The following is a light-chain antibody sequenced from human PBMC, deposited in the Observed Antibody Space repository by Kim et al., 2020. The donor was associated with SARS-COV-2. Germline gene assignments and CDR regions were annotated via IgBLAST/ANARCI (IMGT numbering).Light chain of an antibody. V-gene: IGLV3-1*01. CDR1: KLGDKY. CDR3: QAWDSSTVV. CDR2: QDS. Sequence: VSPGQTASITCAGEKLGDKYACWYQQKPGQSPVLVIYQDSKRPSGIPERFSGSNSGNTATLTISGTQTMDEADYYCQAWDSSTVVFGGGTQLTVL. J-gene: IGLJ2*01.